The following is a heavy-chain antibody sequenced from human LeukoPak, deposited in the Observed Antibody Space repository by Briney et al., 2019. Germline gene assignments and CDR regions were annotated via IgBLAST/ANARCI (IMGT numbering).Heavy chain of an antibody. CDR3: TRQNCTGGSCFYVDC. Sequence: PGGTLRLSCAASGFTFSDSYMHWVRQASGKGLEWVGLIRTKTRNYAATYAESVKGRFTISRDDSKNTAYLQMNSLKMEDTAVYYCTRQNCTGGSCFYVDCWGQGTLVTVSS. CDR1: GFTFSDSY. D-gene: IGHD2-8*02. CDR2: IRTKTRNYAA. V-gene: IGHV3-73*01. J-gene: IGHJ4*02.